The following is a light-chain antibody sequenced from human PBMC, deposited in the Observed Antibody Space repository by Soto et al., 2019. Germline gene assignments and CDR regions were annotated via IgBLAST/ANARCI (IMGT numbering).Light chain of an antibody. J-gene: IGLJ1*01. CDR3: SSYTSSSTLKV. Sequence: QSVLTQPASMSGSPGQSVTISCTGTISDVGGYNFVTWHQQFPGKAPQLMIFDVTNRPSGVSHRFSGSKSGNTASLTISGLQAEDEADYYCSSYTSSSTLKVFGTGTKVTVL. CDR1: ISDVGGYNF. V-gene: IGLV2-14*03. CDR2: DVT.